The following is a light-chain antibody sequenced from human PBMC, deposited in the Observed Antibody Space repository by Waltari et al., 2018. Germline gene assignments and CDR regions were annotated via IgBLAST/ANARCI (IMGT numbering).Light chain of an antibody. V-gene: IGLV2-14*01. CDR1: SSDIGAYNH. Sequence: QSALTQPASVSGSPGQSIAISCTGTSSDIGAYNHVYWYQQHPGQAPKLHIYEVSNRSSWGSTRFSGPKSGNTAFLTISGLQAEDEADYYCNSFTTSATHVFGTGTKVSVL. CDR3: NSFTTSATHV. J-gene: IGLJ1*01. CDR2: EVS.